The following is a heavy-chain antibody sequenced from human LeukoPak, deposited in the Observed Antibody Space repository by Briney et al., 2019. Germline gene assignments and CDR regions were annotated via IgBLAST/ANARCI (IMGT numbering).Heavy chain of an antibody. V-gene: IGHV3-23*01. CDR1: GFTFSSYA. J-gene: IGHJ3*01. CDR3: ARSSYSSSSSV. CDR2: ISGSGGST. D-gene: IGHD6-6*01. Sequence: GGSLRLSCAASGFTFSSYAMSWVRQAPGKGLEWVSAISGSGGSTYYADSVKGRFTISRDNAKNSLYLQINSLRAEDTAVYYCARSSYSSSSSVWGQGTMVTVSS.